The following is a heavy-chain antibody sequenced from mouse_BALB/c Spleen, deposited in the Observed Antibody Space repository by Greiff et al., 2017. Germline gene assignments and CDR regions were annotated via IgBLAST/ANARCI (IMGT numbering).Heavy chain of an antibody. CDR1: GYTFTSYT. CDR3: AKIGGITTTDKDY. D-gene: IGHD1-1*01. CDR2: INPSSGYT. J-gene: IGHJ2*01. Sequence: VKVVESGAELARPGASVKMSCKASGYTFTSYTMHWVKQRPGQGLEWIGYINPSSGYTNYNQKFKDKATLTADKSSSTAYMQLSSLTSEDSAVYYCAKIGGITTTDKDYWGQGTTLTVAS. V-gene: IGHV1-4*01.